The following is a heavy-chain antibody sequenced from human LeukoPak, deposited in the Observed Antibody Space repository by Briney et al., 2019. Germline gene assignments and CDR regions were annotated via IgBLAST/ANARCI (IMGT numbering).Heavy chain of an antibody. D-gene: IGHD6-19*01. V-gene: IGHV5-51*01. Sequence: GESLKISCKGSGYSFTSYWIGWVRQMPGKGLEWMGIIYPGDSDTRYSPSFQGQVTISADKSISTAYLQWSSLKASDTAMYYCARRAWVAGTVSDFDIWGQGTMVTVSS. CDR2: IYPGDSDT. J-gene: IGHJ3*02. CDR1: GYSFTSYW. CDR3: ARRAWVAGTVSDFDI.